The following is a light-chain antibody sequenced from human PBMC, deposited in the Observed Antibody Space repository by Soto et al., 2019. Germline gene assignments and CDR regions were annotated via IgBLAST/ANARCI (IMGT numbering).Light chain of an antibody. V-gene: IGKV3-11*01. CDR3: QQRSNWPWT. CDR2: DAS. J-gene: IGKJ1*01. Sequence: EIVLTQSPATLSLYPGERATLSCRASQSVSNFLAWYQQKPGQAPRLLISDASNRATGIPGRFSGSGSGTDFRLTISSLEPEYFVVYYGQQRSNWPWTCGQGTKVEI. CDR1: QSVSNF.